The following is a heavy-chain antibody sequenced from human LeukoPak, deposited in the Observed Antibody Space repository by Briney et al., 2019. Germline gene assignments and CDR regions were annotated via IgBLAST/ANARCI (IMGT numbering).Heavy chain of an antibody. CDR1: GFTFRSYA. J-gene: IGHJ4*02. Sequence: GGSLRLPCAASGFTFRSYAMHWVRQAPGKGLEWVAGISYDGTNKYYADSVKGRFTISRDNSRNTLCLQMNSLRSDDTAVYYCARESPACGEDCFVDYWGQGTLVTVSS. D-gene: IGHD2-21*02. V-gene: IGHV3-30-3*01. CDR2: ISYDGTNK. CDR3: ARESPACGEDCFVDY.